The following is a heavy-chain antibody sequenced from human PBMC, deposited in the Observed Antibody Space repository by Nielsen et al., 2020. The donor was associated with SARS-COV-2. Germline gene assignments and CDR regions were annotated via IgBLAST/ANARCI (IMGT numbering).Heavy chain of an antibody. CDR3: ARNYPSSTAFDI. J-gene: IGHJ3*02. CDR1: GGSISSGAYY. V-gene: IGHV4-31*11. CDR2: IFYSGST. D-gene: IGHD1-7*01. Sequence: SETLSLTCAVSGGSISSGAYYLTWIRQHPGKGLEWIGYIFYSGSTYYNPFLKSRVTISLDTSKNQFPLKLTSVTAADTAVYYCARNYPSSTAFDIWGQGTMVTVSS.